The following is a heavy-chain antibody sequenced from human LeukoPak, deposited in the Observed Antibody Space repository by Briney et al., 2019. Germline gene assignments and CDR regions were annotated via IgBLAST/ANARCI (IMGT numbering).Heavy chain of an antibody. D-gene: IGHD4-17*01. CDR3: ARYTVTADADY. J-gene: IGHJ4*02. CDR2: INHSGST. V-gene: IGHV4-34*01. Sequence: PSETLSLTCAVYGGSFSGYYWSWIRQPPGKGLEWIGEINHSGSTNYNPSLKSRVTISVDTSKNQFSLKLSSVTAADTAVYYCARYTVTADADYWGQGTLVTVSS. CDR1: GGSFSGYY.